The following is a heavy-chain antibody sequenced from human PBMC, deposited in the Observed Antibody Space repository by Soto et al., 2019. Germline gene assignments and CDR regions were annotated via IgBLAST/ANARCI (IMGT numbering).Heavy chain of an antibody. CDR1: GGSISSGDYY. Sequence: PSETLSLTCTVSGGSISSGDYYWSWIRQPPGKGLEWIGYIYYSGSTYYNPSLKSRVTISVDTSKNQFSLKLSSVTAADTAVYYCALWRIAARTDYGMDVWGQGTTVNV. D-gene: IGHD6-6*01. V-gene: IGHV4-30-4*01. J-gene: IGHJ6*02. CDR3: ALWRIAARTDYGMDV. CDR2: IYYSGST.